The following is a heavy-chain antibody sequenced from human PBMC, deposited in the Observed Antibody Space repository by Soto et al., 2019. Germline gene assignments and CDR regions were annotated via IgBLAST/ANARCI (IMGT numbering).Heavy chain of an antibody. CDR2: INAGNGNT. Sequence: QVQLVQSGAEEKKPGASVKVSCKASGYTFTSYAMHWVRQAPGQRLEWMGWINAGNGNTKYSQKIQGRVTITRDTSASTAYMGLSSLRSEDTAVYYGARSYCSGGSCYDYYYGMDVWGQGTTVTVS. J-gene: IGHJ6*02. D-gene: IGHD2-15*01. V-gene: IGHV1-3*05. CDR1: GYTFTSYA. CDR3: ARSYCSGGSCYDYYYGMDV.